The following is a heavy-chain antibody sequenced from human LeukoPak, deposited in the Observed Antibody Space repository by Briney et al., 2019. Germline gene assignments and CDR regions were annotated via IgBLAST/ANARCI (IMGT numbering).Heavy chain of an antibody. J-gene: IGHJ3*02. Sequence: GGSLRLSCAASGFTFNSYSMNWVRQAPGKGLEWVSAISGSGGSTYYADSVKGRFTISRDNSKNTLYLQMNSLRAEDTAVYYCAKDNVYYYGSGSYYPLDAFDIWGQGTMVTVSS. CDR3: AKDNVYYYGSGSYYPLDAFDI. CDR2: ISGSGGST. V-gene: IGHV3-23*01. D-gene: IGHD3-10*01. CDR1: GFTFNSYS.